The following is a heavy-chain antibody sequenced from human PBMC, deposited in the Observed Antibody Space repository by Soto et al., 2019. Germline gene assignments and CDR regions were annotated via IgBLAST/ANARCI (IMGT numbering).Heavy chain of an antibody. J-gene: IGHJ4*02. V-gene: IGHV1-18*01. D-gene: IGHD5-18*01. CDR3: ARHGGYDSSYPRYFDY. CDR2: ISLYSDGT. CDR1: GYTFSNYG. Sequence: ASVKVSCKTSGYTFSNYGITWVRQAPGQPLEWLGWISLYSDGTNYAQKFQGRVSMTTDTSTTTAYMELRSLRSDDTAVYYCARHGGYDSSYPRYFDYWGQGSLVTVSS.